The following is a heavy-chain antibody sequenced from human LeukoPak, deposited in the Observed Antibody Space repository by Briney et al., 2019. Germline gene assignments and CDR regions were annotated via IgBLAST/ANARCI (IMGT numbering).Heavy chain of an antibody. J-gene: IGHJ4*02. CDR3: ARGFLGGTDQYFDS. D-gene: IGHD6-19*01. CDR2: IGGGGPTT. V-gene: IGHV3-23*01. Sequence: GGSLRLSCAASGFTFSTYAMNWVRQAPAKGLEWVSTIGGGGPTTDYADSVKDRFTISRDNSKNTLYLQMNSLRAEDPAVYFCARGFLGGTDQYFDSWGQGTLVTVSS. CDR1: GFTFSTYA.